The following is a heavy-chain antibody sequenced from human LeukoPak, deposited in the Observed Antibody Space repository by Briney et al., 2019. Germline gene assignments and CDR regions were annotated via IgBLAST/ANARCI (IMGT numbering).Heavy chain of an antibody. Sequence: ASVKVSCKASGYTFTSYYMHWVRQAPGQGLEWMGIINPSGGSTSYAQKFQGRVTMTRDTSTSTVYMELSSLRSEDTAVYYCARETLFSDFWSGYSYYFDYWGQGTLVTVSS. CDR1: GYTFTSYY. V-gene: IGHV1-46*01. CDR2: INPSGGST. J-gene: IGHJ4*02. D-gene: IGHD3-3*01. CDR3: ARETLFSDFWSGYSYYFDY.